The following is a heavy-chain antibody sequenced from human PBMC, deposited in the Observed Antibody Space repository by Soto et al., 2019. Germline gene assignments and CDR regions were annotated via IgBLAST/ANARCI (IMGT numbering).Heavy chain of an antibody. CDR3: AKWGGWAIAAADPFDY. Sequence: HPGGSLRLSCAASGFTFDDYAMHWVRQAPGKGLEWVSGISWNSGSIGYADSVKGRFTISRDNAKNSLYLQMNSLRAEDTALYYCAKWGGWAIAAADPFDYWGQGTLVTVSS. V-gene: IGHV3-9*01. CDR1: GFTFDDYA. CDR2: ISWNSGSI. J-gene: IGHJ4*02. D-gene: IGHD6-13*01.